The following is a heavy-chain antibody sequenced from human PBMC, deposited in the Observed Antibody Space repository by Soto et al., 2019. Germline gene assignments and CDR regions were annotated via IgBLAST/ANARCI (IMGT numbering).Heavy chain of an antibody. CDR1: GFSVSSNY. Sequence: GSLRLSWAAAGFSVSSNYMSWVRQAPGKGLEWVSVIYSGGSTYYADSVKGRFTISRDNSKNTLYLQMNSLRAEDTAVYYCASGAYNEYYFDYWGQGTLVTVSS. CDR2: IYSGGST. V-gene: IGHV3-53*01. J-gene: IGHJ4*02. D-gene: IGHD3-10*01. CDR3: ASGAYNEYYFDY.